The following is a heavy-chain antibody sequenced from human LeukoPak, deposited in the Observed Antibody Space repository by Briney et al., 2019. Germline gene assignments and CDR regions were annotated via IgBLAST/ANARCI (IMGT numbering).Heavy chain of an antibody. Sequence: PGGSLRLSCAASGFTLSNYEVNWVRQAPGKGLESVSYISSTGTILHYADSVKGRYTISRDNAMHSVHLQMSSLRAEDTAVYYCARASRDFYAMDVWGQGTTVTVSS. CDR3: ARASRDFYAMDV. V-gene: IGHV3-48*03. CDR1: GFTLSNYE. J-gene: IGHJ6*02. CDR2: ISSTGTIL.